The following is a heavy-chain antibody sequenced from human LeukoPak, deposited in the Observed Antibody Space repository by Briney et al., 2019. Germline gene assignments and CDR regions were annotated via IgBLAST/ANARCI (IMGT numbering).Heavy chain of an antibody. CDR2: TYYSGST. CDR1: GGSFSGYY. CDR3: ARGAAADFDY. J-gene: IGHJ4*02. D-gene: IGHD6-13*01. Sequence: SETLSLTCAVYGGSFSGYYWSWIRQPPGKGLEWIGYTYYSGSTNYNPSLKSRVTISVDTSKNQFSLKLSSVTAADTAVYYCARGAAADFDYWGQGTLVTVSS. V-gene: IGHV4-59*01.